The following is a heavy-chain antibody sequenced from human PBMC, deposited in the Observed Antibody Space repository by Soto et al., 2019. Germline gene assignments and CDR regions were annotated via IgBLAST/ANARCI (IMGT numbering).Heavy chain of an antibody. V-gene: IGHV4-31*03. J-gene: IGHJ3*02. CDR3: ARTPPPYDYGDLDAFDI. CDR1: GGSISSGGYY. Sequence: SETLSLTCTVSGGSISSGGYYWSWIRQHPGKGLEWIGYIYYSGSTYYNPSLKSRVTISVDTSKNQFSLKLSSVTAADTAVYYCARTPPPYDYGDLDAFDIWGQGTMVTVSS. CDR2: IYYSGST. D-gene: IGHD4-17*01.